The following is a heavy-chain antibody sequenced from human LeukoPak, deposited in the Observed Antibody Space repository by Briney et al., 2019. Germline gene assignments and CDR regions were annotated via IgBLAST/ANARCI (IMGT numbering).Heavy chain of an antibody. Sequence: GRSLRLSCAASGFTFSSHGMHWVRQAPGKGLEWVAIIWYDGSNQYYADSVKGRFTISRDDSKNTLYLQMNSLKAEDTAVYYCARDGGYYGSGSYYNPSYWGQGTLVTVSS. CDR3: ARDGGYYGSGSYYNPSY. V-gene: IGHV3-30*19. D-gene: IGHD3-10*01. CDR2: IWYDGSNQ. CDR1: GFTFSSHG. J-gene: IGHJ4*02.